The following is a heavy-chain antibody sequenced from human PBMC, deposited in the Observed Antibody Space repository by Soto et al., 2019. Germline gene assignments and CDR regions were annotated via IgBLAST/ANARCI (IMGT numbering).Heavy chain of an antibody. Sequence: ETLSLSCAVSGGSISSSNWWSWVRQPPGKGLEWIGEIYHSGSTNYNPSLKSRVTISVDKSKNQFSLKLSSVTAADTAVYYCARDLRAAAGNYFDYWGQGTLVTVYS. CDR2: IYHSGST. CDR1: GGSISSSNW. D-gene: IGHD6-13*01. V-gene: IGHV4-4*02. J-gene: IGHJ4*02. CDR3: ARDLRAAAGNYFDY.